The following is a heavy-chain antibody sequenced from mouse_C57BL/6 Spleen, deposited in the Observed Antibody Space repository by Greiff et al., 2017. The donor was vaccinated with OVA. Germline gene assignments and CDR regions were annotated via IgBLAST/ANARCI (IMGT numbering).Heavy chain of an antibody. CDR2: IDPENGDT. V-gene: IGHV14-4*01. CDR1: GFNIKDDY. CDR3: TTNRFAY. Sequence: VQLKESGAELVRPGASVKLSCTASGFNIKDDYMHWVKQRPEQGLEWIGWIDPENGDTEYASKFQGKATITADTSSNTAYLQLRILTSEDTAVYYCTTNRFAYWGEGTLVTVSA. J-gene: IGHJ3*01.